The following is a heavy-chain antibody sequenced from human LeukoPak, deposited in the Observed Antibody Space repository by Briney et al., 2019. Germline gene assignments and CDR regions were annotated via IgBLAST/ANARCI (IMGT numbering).Heavy chain of an antibody. CDR3: AKRGVVIRAVLVVGFHKEAYYFNS. D-gene: IGHD2-15*01. CDR1: GITLSNYG. J-gene: IGHJ4*02. CDR2: ISDRGGST. V-gene: IGHV3-23*01. Sequence: GGSLRLSCVVSGITLSNYGMSWVRQAPGKGLEWVAGISDRGGSTNYADSVKGRFTISRDNPKNTLYLQMNSLRSEDTAVYFCAKRGVVIRAVLVVGFHKEAYYFNSWGQGALVTVSS.